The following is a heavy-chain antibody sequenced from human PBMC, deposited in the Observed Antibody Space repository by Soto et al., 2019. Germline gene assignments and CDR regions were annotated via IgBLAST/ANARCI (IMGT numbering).Heavy chain of an antibody. CDR3: ARDRRCDAFDI. CDR1: GFTFSSYE. Sequence: WGSLRLSCAASGFTFSSYEMNWVRQAPGKGLEWVSYISSSGSTIYYADSVKGRFTISRDNAKNSLYLQMNSLRAEDTAVYYCARDRRCDAFDIWGQGTMVTVSS. CDR2: ISSSGSTI. V-gene: IGHV3-48*03. J-gene: IGHJ3*02.